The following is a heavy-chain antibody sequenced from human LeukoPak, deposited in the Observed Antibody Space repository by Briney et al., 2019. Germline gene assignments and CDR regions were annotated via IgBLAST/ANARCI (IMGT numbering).Heavy chain of an antibody. CDR1: GFTFSSHW. D-gene: IGHD6-13*01. CDR2: TKQDGSEK. CDR3: VRGLIAAAGSGYYYYHGLDV. Sequence: GGSLRLSCAASGFTFSSHWMTWVRQAPGKGLEWVANTKQDGSEKYYVDSAKGRFTISRDNARNSLYLQMNSLRAEDSAVYYCVRGLIAAAGSGYYYYHGLDVWGQGTTVTVSS. V-gene: IGHV3-7*04. J-gene: IGHJ6*02.